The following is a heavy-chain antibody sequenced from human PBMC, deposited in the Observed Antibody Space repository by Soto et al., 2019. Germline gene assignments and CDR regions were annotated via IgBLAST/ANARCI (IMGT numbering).Heavy chain of an antibody. Sequence: EVQLLESGGGLVQPGGSLRLSCAGSGLTFSNYAMVWVRQAPGKGLEWVSAISGGGGGAHYADSVRGRFSISRDNSKNHLDLQMNSLRAVDTALYYCAKDPNGGSVGAFDAGGPGTTVTVSS. J-gene: IGHJ3*01. V-gene: IGHV3-23*01. D-gene: IGHD4-17*01. CDR2: ISGGGGGA. CDR3: AKDPNGGSVGAFDA. CDR1: GLTFSNYA.